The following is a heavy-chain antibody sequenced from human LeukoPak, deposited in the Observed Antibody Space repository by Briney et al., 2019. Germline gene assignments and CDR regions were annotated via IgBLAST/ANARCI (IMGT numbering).Heavy chain of an antibody. CDR1: GGSISSGSYY. Sequence: PSQTLSLTCTVSGGSISSGSYYWSWIRQPAGKGLEWIGRIYTSGSTNYNPSLKSRVTISVDTSKNQFSLKLSSVTAADTAVYYCAREPDQYYYDNSGYFSYNWFDPWGQGTLVTVSS. CDR3: AREPDQYYYDNSGYFSYNWFDP. CDR2: IYTSGST. V-gene: IGHV4-61*02. D-gene: IGHD3-22*01. J-gene: IGHJ5*02.